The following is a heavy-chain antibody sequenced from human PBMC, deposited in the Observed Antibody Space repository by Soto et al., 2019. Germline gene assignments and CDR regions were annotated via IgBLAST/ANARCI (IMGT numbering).Heavy chain of an antibody. V-gene: IGHV4-59*08. CDR3: ARLGYDFWSGYLDAFDI. J-gene: IGHJ3*02. CDR2: IYYSGST. CDR1: GGSISSYY. Sequence: TSETLSLTCTVSGGSISSYYWSWIRQPPGKGLEWIGYIYYSGSTNYNPSLKSRVTISVDTSKNQLSLKLSSVTAADTAVYYCARLGYDFWSGYLDAFDIWGQGTMVTVS. D-gene: IGHD3-3*01.